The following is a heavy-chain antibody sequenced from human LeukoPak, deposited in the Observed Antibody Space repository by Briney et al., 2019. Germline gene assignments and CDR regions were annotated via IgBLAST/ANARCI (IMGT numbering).Heavy chain of an antibody. D-gene: IGHD1-20*01. CDR2: INWNGGST. CDR1: GFTFDDYA. Sequence: GGSLRLSCAASGFTFDDYAMSWVRQAPGKGLEWVSGINWNGGSTGYADSVKGRFTISRDNAKNSLYLQINSLRAEDTALYHCARVSIRYNWNVEPYYDYWGQGTLVTVSS. V-gene: IGHV3-20*01. CDR3: ARVSIRYNWNVEPYYDY. J-gene: IGHJ4*02.